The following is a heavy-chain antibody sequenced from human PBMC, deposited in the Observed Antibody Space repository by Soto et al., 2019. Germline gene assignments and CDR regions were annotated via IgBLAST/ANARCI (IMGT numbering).Heavy chain of an antibody. V-gene: IGHV1-69*02. CDR2: FTPILGVA. D-gene: IGHD2-8*02. J-gene: IGHJ4*02. Sequence: QVQLVQSGAEVKQPGSSVTVSCKASGVTFNNSTVNWVRQAPGQGLEWMGRFTPILGVANNAQKFQGRITLSVEKSTSTAYMELSSLRSEDTAVYYCARPSTTATGGVEHWGQGTLVIVSS. CDR3: ARPSTTATGGVEH. CDR1: GVTFNNST.